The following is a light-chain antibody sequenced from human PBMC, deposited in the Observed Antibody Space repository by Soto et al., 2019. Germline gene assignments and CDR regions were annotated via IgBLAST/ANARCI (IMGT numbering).Light chain of an antibody. CDR1: RSNIGSST. CDR3: QSYDSSNWV. CDR2: GDD. Sequence: QPVLTQPPSTSGTPGHRVTISCSGTRSNIGSSTVNWYQQLPGTAPKLLIYGDDQRPSGVPDRFSGSKSGTSVFLAISGLQSEDEADYYCQSYDSSNWVFGGGTKLTVL. J-gene: IGLJ3*02. V-gene: IGLV1-44*01.